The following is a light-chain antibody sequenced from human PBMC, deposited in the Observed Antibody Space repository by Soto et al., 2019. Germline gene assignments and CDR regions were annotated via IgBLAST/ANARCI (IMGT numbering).Light chain of an antibody. J-gene: IGLJ1*01. V-gene: IGLV1-44*01. CDR1: SSNIGSNT. CDR3: ASWDDSLNGRV. Sequence: QSVLTQPPSASGTPGQRVTISCSGSSSNIGSNTVNWYQHLPGTAPKLLIYTNNQWPSGVPDRFSGSKSGTSASLAISGLQSEDEADYYCASWDDSLNGRVFGTGTKLTVL. CDR2: TNN.